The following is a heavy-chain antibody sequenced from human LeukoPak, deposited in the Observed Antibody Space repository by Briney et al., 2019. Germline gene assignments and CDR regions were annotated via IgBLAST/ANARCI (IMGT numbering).Heavy chain of an antibody. J-gene: IGHJ6*02. D-gene: IGHD3-3*01. CDR3: AREWRTDSVHYYYYYGLDV. V-gene: IGHV3-11*01. CDR2: ITGGGTTI. Sequence: GGSLRLSCAASGFTFSDYYMSWIRQTPGKGLEWLSYITGGGTTIYHADSVKGRFTISRDNAKNALYLQMNSLRAEDTAVYYCAREWRTDSVHYYYYYGLDVWCQGTTVTVSS. CDR1: GFTFSDYY.